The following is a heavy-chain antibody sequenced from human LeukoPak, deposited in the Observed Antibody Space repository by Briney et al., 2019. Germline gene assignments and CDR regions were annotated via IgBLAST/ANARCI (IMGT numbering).Heavy chain of an antibody. Sequence: SETLSLTCTVSGGSISSTSSYWGWIRQPPGKGLEWIATIYYSGSTYYNASLKSRITIAVDTSKSQFCLKLSSVTAADTAVYYCARLNYYGFDYWGQGTLVTFSS. D-gene: IGHD1-26*01. CDR2: IYYSGST. CDR1: GGSISSTSSY. V-gene: IGHV4-39*01. J-gene: IGHJ4*02. CDR3: ARLNYYGFDY.